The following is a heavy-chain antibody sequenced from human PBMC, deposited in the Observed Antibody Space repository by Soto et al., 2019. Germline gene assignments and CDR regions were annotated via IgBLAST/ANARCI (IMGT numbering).Heavy chain of an antibody. D-gene: IGHD1-26*01. CDR1: GGSISSYY. V-gene: IGHV4-4*07. CDR3: ARGGLRGTYYYFDY. CDR2: IYTSRNT. J-gene: IGHJ4*02. Sequence: LSLTCTFSGGSISSYYWSWIRQPAGKGLEWIGRIYTSRNTNYNPSLKSRVTMSVDTSKNQLSLKLTSVTAADTAVYYCARGGLRGTYYYFDYWGQGTLVTVSS.